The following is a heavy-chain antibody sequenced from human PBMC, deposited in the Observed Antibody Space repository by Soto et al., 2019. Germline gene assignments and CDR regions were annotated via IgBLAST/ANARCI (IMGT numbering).Heavy chain of an antibody. CDR2: INDNGGRT. D-gene: IGHD3-9*01. CDR1: GFTFSSYA. CDR3: AKDPGSLRYFDWSRFDY. Sequence: PGGSLRLSCAASGFTFSSYAMSWVRQAPGKGLEWVSGINDNGGRTYYADSVKGRFTISRDNSKNTLYLQMNSLRAEDTAVYYCAKDPGSLRYFDWSRFDYWGQGTLVTVS. J-gene: IGHJ4*02. V-gene: IGHV3-23*01.